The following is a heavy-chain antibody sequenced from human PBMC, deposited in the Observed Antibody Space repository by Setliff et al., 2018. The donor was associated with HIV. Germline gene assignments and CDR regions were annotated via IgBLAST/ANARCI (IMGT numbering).Heavy chain of an antibody. CDR1: GGSISSGGYY. J-gene: IGHJ3*02. CDR3: ARDGYCGGDCYHDAFDI. D-gene: IGHD2-21*02. CDR2: IYYSGST. Sequence: PSETLSLTCTVSGGSISSGGYYWSWISQHPGKGLEWIGYIYYSGSTYYNPSLKSRVTISVDTSKNQFSLKLSSVTAADTAVYYCARDGYCGGDCYHDAFDIWGQGTMVTVSS. V-gene: IGHV4-31*03.